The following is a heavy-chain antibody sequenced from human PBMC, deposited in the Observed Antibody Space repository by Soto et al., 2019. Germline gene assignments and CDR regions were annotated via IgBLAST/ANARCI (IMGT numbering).Heavy chain of an antibody. CDR3: AREKSGLELFDWLDP. CDR2: IDSRDSYT. J-gene: IGHJ5*02. CDR1: CFTTEW. V-gene: IGHV5-10-1*01. Sequence: CFTTEWGRCLWKKTGSGLEWMGAIDSRDSYTKGSPSFQGNVTISVDKSISTAYLQWNRLKASDTAIYYCAREKSGLELFDWLDPWGQGSLV. D-gene: IGHD1-7*01.